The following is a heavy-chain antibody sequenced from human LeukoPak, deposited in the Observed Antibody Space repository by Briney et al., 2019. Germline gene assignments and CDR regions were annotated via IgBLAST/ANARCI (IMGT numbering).Heavy chain of an antibody. V-gene: IGHV4-4*07. CDR3: ARDSGAGFWSGSEADAHS. CDR1: GGSISSYY. CDR2: IYTSGST. D-gene: IGHD3-3*01. Sequence: PSETLSLTCTVSGGSISSYYWSWIRQPAGKGLEWIGRIYTSGSTNYNPSLKSRVTMSVDTSKNQFSLKLSSVTAADTAVYYCARDSGAGFWSGSEADAHSWGQGTLVTVSS. J-gene: IGHJ4*02.